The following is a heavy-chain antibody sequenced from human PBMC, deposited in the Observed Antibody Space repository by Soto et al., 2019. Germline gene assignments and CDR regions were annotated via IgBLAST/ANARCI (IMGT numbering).Heavy chain of an antibody. CDR1: GFTFSSYG. D-gene: IGHD6-13*01. CDR3: AWGIAAALDY. V-gene: IGHV3-30*03. CDR2: ISYDGSNK. Sequence: PGGSLRLSCAASGFTFSSYGMHWVRQAPGKGLEWVAVISYDGSNKYYADSVKGRFTISRDNSKNTLYPQMNSLRAEDTAVYYCAWGIAAALDYWGQGTLVTVSS. J-gene: IGHJ4*02.